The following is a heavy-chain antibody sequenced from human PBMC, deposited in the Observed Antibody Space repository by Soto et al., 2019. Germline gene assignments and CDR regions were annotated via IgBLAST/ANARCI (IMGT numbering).Heavy chain of an antibody. CDR3: ARHGRGGDRYCSSTSCPGMDV. CDR1: GYSFTSYW. J-gene: IGHJ6*02. D-gene: IGHD2-2*01. CDR2: IYPGDSDT. Sequence: GESLKISCKGSGYSFTSYWIGWVRQMPGKGLEWMGIIYPGDSDTRYSPSFQGQVTISADKSISTAYLQWSSLKASDTATYYCARHGRGGDRYCSSTSCPGMDVWGQGTTVTVSS. V-gene: IGHV5-51*01.